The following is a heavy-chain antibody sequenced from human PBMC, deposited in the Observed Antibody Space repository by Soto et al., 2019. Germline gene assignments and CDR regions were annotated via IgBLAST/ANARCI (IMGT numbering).Heavy chain of an antibody. CDR2: ISATGGSE. CDR1: GFTFSSYA. V-gene: IGHV3-23*01. D-gene: IGHD2-15*01. CDR3: AKGTTAVYCFDF. J-gene: IGHJ4*02. Sequence: DVQLLESGGGLVQPGGSLRLSCAASGFTFSSYAMSWVRQAPGKGLEWVSAISATGGSEFYADSVKGRFTISRDNSKNTVFLQIDSLVTEDTAVYYCAKGTTAVYCFDFWGQGTLVTVSS.